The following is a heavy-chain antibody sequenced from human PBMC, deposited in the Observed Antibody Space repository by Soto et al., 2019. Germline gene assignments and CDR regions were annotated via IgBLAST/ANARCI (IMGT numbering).Heavy chain of an antibody. Sequence: SPTLSLTCAISGDSVSSNSAAWNWIRQSPSRGLEWLGRTYYRSKWYRGYAVSVKSRITINPDTSKNQFSLPLHSVTPEDTAVYYCARGDTSGWSRGGFDYWGQGTLVTVSS. CDR3: ARGDTSGWSRGGFDY. J-gene: IGHJ4*02. CDR1: GDSVSSNSAA. CDR2: TYYRSKWYR. D-gene: IGHD6-19*01. V-gene: IGHV6-1*01.